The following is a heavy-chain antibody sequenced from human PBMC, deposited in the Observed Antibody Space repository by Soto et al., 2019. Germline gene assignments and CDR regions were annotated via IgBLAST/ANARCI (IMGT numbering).Heavy chain of an antibody. J-gene: IGHJ6*02. D-gene: IGHD1-26*01. CDR3: ARGGSYYYGMDV. Sequence: GASVKVSCKASGYTFTGYYMHWVRQAPGQGLEWMGWLNPDSGATNYAQKSQGRVTMTRDTSITTAYMELSRLRSDDTAVYYCARGGSYYYGMDVWGQGTTVTVSS. CDR1: GYTFTGYY. V-gene: IGHV1-2*02. CDR2: LNPDSGAT.